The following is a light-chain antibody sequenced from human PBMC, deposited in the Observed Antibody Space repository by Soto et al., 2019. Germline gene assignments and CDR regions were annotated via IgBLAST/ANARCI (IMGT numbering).Light chain of an antibody. CDR1: QGISSY. CDR2: AAS. V-gene: IGKV1-9*01. Sequence: DIQLTQSPSFLSASVGDRVTITCRASQGISSYLAWYQQKPGKAPKLLIYAASTLQSGVPSRFSGSGSGTEFPLTISSLQPEDFATYYCQKLNSYPTFGQGTRLEIK. CDR3: QKLNSYPT. J-gene: IGKJ5*01.